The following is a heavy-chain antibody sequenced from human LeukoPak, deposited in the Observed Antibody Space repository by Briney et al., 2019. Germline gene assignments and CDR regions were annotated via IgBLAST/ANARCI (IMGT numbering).Heavy chain of an antibody. J-gene: IGHJ4*02. CDR3: AKDRLDEISSGCFDY. CDR2: ISYDGSNK. D-gene: IGHD3-22*01. V-gene: IGHV3-30*18. CDR1: GFTFSSYG. Sequence: GRSLRLSCAASGFTFSSYGMHWVRQAPGKGLEWVAVISYDGSNKYYADSVKGRFTISRDNSKNTLYLQMNSLRAEDTAVCCCAKDRLDEISSGCFDYWGQGTLVTVSS.